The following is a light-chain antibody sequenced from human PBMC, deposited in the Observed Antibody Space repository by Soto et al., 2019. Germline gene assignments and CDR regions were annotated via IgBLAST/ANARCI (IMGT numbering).Light chain of an antibody. CDR2: GAS. CDR3: HQYNNWPPWT. V-gene: IGKV3-15*01. J-gene: IGKJ1*01. Sequence: MTQSPATLSVSPGERATLSCRASQSVSSNLAWYQQKPGQAPRLLIYGASTRATGIPARFSGSGSGTEFTLTISSLQSEDYAVYYCHQYNNWPPWTFGQGTKV. CDR1: QSVSSN.